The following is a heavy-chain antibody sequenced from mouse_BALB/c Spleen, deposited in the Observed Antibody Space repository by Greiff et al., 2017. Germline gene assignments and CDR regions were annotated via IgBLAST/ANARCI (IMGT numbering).Heavy chain of an antibody. J-gene: IGHJ4*01. CDR1: GFTFSSYT. Sequence: EVMLVESGGGLVKPGGSLKLSCAASGFTFSSYTMSWVRQTPEKRLEWVAYISNGGGSTYYPDTVKGRFTISRDNAKNTLYLQMSSLKSEDTAMYYCARMGDYWGQGTSVTVSS. CDR2: ISNGGGST. V-gene: IGHV5-12-2*01. CDR3: ARMGDY.